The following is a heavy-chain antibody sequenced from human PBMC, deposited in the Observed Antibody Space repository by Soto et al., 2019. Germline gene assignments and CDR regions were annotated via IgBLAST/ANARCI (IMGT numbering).Heavy chain of an antibody. CDR1: GYTFTSYG. D-gene: IGHD6-6*01. V-gene: IGHV1-18*04. CDR3: ARDALGAAHYPRHYYGMDV. Sequence: GASVKVSCKASGYTFTSYGISWVRQAPGQGLEWMGWISAYNGNTNYAQKLQGRVTMTTDTSTSTAYMELRSLRSDDTAVYYCARDALGAAHYPRHYYGMDVWGQGTTVTVSS. CDR2: ISAYNGNT. J-gene: IGHJ6*02.